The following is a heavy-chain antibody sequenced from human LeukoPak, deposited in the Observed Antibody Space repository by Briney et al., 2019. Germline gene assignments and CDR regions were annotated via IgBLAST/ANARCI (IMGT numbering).Heavy chain of an antibody. V-gene: IGHV4-59*01. CDR1: GGSISSYY. Sequence: SETLSLTCTVSGGSISSYYWSWIRQPPGKGLEWIGYIYYSGSTNYNPSLKSRVTISVDTSKNQFSLKLSSVTAADTAVYHCAREVSCSSTSCDYYYYYMDVWGKGTTVTVSS. D-gene: IGHD2-2*01. CDR2: IYYSGST. CDR3: AREVSCSSTSCDYYYYYMDV. J-gene: IGHJ6*03.